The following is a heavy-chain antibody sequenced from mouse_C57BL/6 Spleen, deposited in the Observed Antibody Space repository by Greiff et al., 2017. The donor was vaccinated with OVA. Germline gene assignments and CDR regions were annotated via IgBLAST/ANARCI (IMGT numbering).Heavy chain of an antibody. CDR1: GYSITSGYY. CDR2: ISYDGSN. D-gene: IGHD4-1*01. V-gene: IGHV3-6*01. Sequence: DVKLVESGPGLVKPSQSLSLTCSVTGYSITSGYYWNWIRQFPGNKLEWMGYISYDGSNNYNPSLKNRISITRDTSKNQFFLKLNSVTTEDTATYYCASNWDGYAMDYWGQGTSVTVSS. J-gene: IGHJ4*01. CDR3: ASNWDGYAMDY.